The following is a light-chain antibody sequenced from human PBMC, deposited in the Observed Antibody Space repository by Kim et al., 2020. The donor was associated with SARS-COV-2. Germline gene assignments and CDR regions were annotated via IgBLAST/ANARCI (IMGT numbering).Light chain of an antibody. Sequence: MVTISCTVSNSDIGSGYDVNVYQQLPGTAPKLLIFGNVDRPSGVPDRFSGSRSGTSASLAITGLQAEDEADYYCQSYGISLTSVLFGGGTQLTVL. CDR1: NSDIGSGYD. CDR3: QSYGISLTSVL. CDR2: GNV. J-gene: IGLJ3*02. V-gene: IGLV1-40*01.